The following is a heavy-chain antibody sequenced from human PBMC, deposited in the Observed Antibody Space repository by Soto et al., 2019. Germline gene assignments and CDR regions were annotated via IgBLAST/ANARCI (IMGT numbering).Heavy chain of an antibody. CDR1: GGSVTSDEDY. CDR2: ISNSGST. J-gene: IGHJ4*02. V-gene: IGHV4-30-4*01. D-gene: IGHD5-18*01. Sequence: SETLSLTCTVPGGSVTSDEDYWTWIRQSPGKGLEWIGYISNSGSTGYNPSLKTRLSMSVGRSKNQFTLRLTSVTAADTAVYFCDTESGSTYGYFDHWGQGTQVTVSS. CDR3: DTESGSTYGYFDH.